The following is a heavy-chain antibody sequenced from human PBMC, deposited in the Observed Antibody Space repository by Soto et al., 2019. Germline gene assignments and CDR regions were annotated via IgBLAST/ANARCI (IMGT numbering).Heavy chain of an antibody. CDR2: IYYSGST. J-gene: IGHJ4*02. V-gene: IGHV4-31*03. CDR3: AREHYDYVWGSYRPGPFDY. CDR1: GGSISSGGYY. D-gene: IGHD3-16*02. Sequence: SETLSLTCTVSGGSISSGGYYCSWIRQHPGKGLEWIGYIYYSGSTYYNPSLKSRVTISVDTSKNQFSLKLSSVTAADTAVYYCAREHYDYVWGSYRPGPFDYWGQGTLVTVSS.